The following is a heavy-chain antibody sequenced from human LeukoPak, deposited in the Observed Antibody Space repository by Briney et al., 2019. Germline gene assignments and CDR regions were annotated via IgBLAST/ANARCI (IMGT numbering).Heavy chain of an antibody. Sequence: SETLSLTCNVSGASISDYYWSWIRQSAGKGLEWIGRIYAAETDFNPSLKSRLTMSIDTSKNQFSLKLSSVTAADTAVYYCARAITMVRGVITPPLNWFDPWGQGTLVTVSS. CDR2: IYAAET. CDR3: ARAITMVRGVITPPLNWFDP. V-gene: IGHV4-4*07. D-gene: IGHD3-10*01. CDR1: GASISDYY. J-gene: IGHJ5*02.